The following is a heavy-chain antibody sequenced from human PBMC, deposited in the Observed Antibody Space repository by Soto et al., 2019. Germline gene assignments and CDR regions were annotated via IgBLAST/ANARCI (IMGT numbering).Heavy chain of an antibody. CDR1: GFTFSSYA. Sequence: GGSLRLSCAASGFTFSSYAMSWVRQAPGKGLEWVSAISGSGGSTYYADSVKGRFTISRDNSKNTLYLQMNSLRAEDTAVYYCAKDYYDILTGYLGVDYWGQGTLVTVSS. D-gene: IGHD3-9*01. J-gene: IGHJ4*02. CDR3: AKDYYDILTGYLGVDY. CDR2: ISGSGGST. V-gene: IGHV3-23*01.